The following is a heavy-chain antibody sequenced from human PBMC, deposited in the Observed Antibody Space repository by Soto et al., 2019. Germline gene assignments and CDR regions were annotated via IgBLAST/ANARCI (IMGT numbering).Heavy chain of an antibody. CDR1: GLTFSSYS. V-gene: IGHV3-21*01. J-gene: IGHJ6*02. CDR3: ARGSSSWYYSGMDV. D-gene: IGHD6-13*01. Sequence: GGSLRLSCAASGLTFSSYSMNWVRQAPGKGLEWVSSISSSRSYIYYADSVKGRFTISRDNAKNSLYLQMNSLRAEDTAVYYCARGSSSWYYSGMDVWGQGATVTVSS. CDR2: ISSSRSYI.